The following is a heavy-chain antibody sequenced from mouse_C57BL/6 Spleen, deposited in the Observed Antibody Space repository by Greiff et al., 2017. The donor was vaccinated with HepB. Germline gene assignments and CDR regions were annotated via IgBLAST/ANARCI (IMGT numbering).Heavy chain of an antibody. CDR1: GYTFTDYY. CDR3: ARNVDYYGSSSSWFAY. J-gene: IGHJ3*01. V-gene: IGHV1-19*01. CDR2: INPYNGGT. Sequence: VQLQQSGPVLVKPGASVKMSCKASGYTFTDYYMNWVKQSHGKSLEWIGVINPYNGGTSYNQKFKGKATLTVDKSSSTAYMELNSLTSEDSAVYYCARNVDYYGSSSSWFAYWGQGTLVTVSA. D-gene: IGHD1-1*01.